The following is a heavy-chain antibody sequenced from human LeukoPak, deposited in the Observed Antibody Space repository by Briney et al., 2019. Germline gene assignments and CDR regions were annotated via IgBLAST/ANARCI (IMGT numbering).Heavy chain of an antibody. Sequence: SETLSLTCAVYGGSFSGYYWSWIRQPPGKGLEWIGEINHSGGTNYNPSLKSRVTISVDTSKNQFSLKLSSVTAADTAVYYCARGQSALDYWGQGTLVTVSS. J-gene: IGHJ4*02. V-gene: IGHV4-34*01. CDR1: GGSFSGYY. CDR2: INHSGGT. CDR3: ARGQSALDY.